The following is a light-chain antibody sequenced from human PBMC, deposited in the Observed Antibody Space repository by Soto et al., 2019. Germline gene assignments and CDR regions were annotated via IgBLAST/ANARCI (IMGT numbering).Light chain of an antibody. J-gene: IGLJ1*01. CDR2: EVS. CDR1: SSDVGGYNY. Sequence: QSALTQPAFVSGSPGQSITISCTGTSSDVGGYNYVSWYQQHPGKAPKLMIYEVSNRPSGVSNRFSGSKSGNTASLTISGLQAEDEADYYCSSYAGSSNVFGTGTKLTVL. CDR3: SSYAGSSNV. V-gene: IGLV2-14*01.